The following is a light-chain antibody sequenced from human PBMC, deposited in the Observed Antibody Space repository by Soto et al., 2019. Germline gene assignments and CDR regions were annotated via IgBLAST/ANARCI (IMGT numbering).Light chain of an antibody. Sequence: DIVMTQSPDSLAVSLGERATINCKSSPSILSSSNNKNYLAWYQQKPGQPPRLLIYWASTRESGVPDRFSGSGSGTDFTLTIRSLQAEDVAVYYCQQYYSSPFTFGPGTKVDIK. CDR3: QQYYSSPFT. J-gene: IGKJ3*01. CDR2: WAS. V-gene: IGKV4-1*01. CDR1: PSILSSSNNKNY.